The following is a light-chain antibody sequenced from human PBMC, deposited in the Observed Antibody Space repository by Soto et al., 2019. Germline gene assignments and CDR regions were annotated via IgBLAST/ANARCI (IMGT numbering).Light chain of an antibody. J-gene: IGKJ4*01. V-gene: IGKV1-16*02. CDR1: QDIGND. Sequence: DIQMTQSPSPLSASVGDRVTITCRASQDIGNDLAWVQQIPGKAPRSLIYAAYTLQSGVPSKFSGTGSGTDFSLTISSLQPEDLGTYYCQQYKTFPFTFGGGTKVEIK. CDR2: AAY. CDR3: QQYKTFPFT.